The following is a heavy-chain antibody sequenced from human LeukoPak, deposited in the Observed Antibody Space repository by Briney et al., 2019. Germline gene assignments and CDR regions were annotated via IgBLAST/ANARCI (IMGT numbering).Heavy chain of an antibody. Sequence: SETLSLTCAVYGGSFSGYYWSWIRQPPGKGLEWIGEINHSGSANYNPSLKSRVTISVDTSKNQFSLKLSSVTAADTAVYYCARGHEVYDFWSGYSYSSSSAGAFDIWGQGTMVTVSS. CDR3: ARGHEVYDFWSGYSYSSSSAGAFDI. V-gene: IGHV4-34*01. J-gene: IGHJ3*02. CDR1: GGSFSGYY. D-gene: IGHD3-3*01. CDR2: INHSGSA.